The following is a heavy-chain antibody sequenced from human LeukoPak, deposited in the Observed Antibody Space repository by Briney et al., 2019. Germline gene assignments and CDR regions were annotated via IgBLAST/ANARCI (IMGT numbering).Heavy chain of an antibody. CDR3: ARVARGLRLGELSLCY. D-gene: IGHD3-16*02. CDR1: GFTFNSYE. CDR2: ISSSGYTI. V-gene: IGHV3-48*03. Sequence: GGSLRLSCAASGFTFNSYEMNWVRQAPGKGLEWLSYISSSGYTIYYADSVKGRFTISRDNAKNSLYLQMNSLRAEDTAVYYCARVARGLRLGELSLCYWGQGTLVTVSS. J-gene: IGHJ4*02.